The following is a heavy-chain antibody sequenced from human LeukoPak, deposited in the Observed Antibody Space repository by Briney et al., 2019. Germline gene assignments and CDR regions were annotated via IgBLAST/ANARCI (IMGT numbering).Heavy chain of an antibody. Sequence: GGSLRLSCAASGFTFSSYAMSWVRQAPGKGLEWVSAISGSGGSTYYADSVKGRFTISRDNSKNTLYLQMNSLRAEDTAVYYCAKDSEGADIVMVPAAFGGQGTLVTVSS. J-gene: IGHJ4*02. CDR1: GFTFSSYA. CDR2: ISGSGGST. D-gene: IGHD2-2*01. V-gene: IGHV3-23*01. CDR3: AKDSEGADIVMVPAAF.